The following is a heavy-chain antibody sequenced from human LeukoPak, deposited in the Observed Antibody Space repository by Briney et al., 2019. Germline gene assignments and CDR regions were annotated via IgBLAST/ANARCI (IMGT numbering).Heavy chain of an antibody. CDR3: ASAQYYYGSVEGAFDI. CDR1: GFTVSSNY. J-gene: IGHJ3*02. Sequence: GGSLRLSCAASGFTVSSNYMTWVRQAPGKGLEWVSVTYSGGSTYYADSVKGRFTISRDNSQNTLYLQMNSLRVEDTAVYYCASAQYYYGSVEGAFDIWGQGTIVTVP. D-gene: IGHD3-10*01. CDR2: TYSGGST. V-gene: IGHV3-66*01.